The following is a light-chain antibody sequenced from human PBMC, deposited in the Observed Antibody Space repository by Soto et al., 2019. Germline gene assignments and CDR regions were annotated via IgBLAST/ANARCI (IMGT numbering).Light chain of an antibody. CDR2: DVS. J-gene: IGLJ2*01. CDR1: SSDVGGYNY. Sequence: QSALTQPRSVSGSPGQSVTISCTGTSSDVGGYNYVSWYQQHPGKAPKLMIYDVSKRPSGVPDRFSGSKSGNTASLPISGLQAVDEADYYCCSYAGSYTVVFGGGTKVNVL. CDR3: CSYAGSYTVV. V-gene: IGLV2-11*01.